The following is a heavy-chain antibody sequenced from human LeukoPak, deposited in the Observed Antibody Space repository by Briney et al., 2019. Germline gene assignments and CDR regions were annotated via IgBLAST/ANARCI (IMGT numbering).Heavy chain of an antibody. CDR2: INHSGST. V-gene: IGHV4-34*01. J-gene: IGHJ4*02. CDR1: GGSFSNYY. CDR3: ARVSALTGTFY. D-gene: IGHD1-1*01. Sequence: SETLSLTCAVYGGSFSNYYWSWIRQNPGKGLEWIGEINHSGSTSYNPSLKSRVTVLVDTSKKQFSLKLTSVTAADTAVYYCARVSALTGTFYWGQGTLVTVSS.